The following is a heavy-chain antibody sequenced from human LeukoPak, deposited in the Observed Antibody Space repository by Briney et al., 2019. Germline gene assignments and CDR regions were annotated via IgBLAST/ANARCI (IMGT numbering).Heavy chain of an antibody. CDR2: ISSYNGNT. D-gene: IGHD3-10*01. CDR3: ARGFDYYGSGSFYGGLDF. Sequence: ASVKVSCKASGYTFTTYGISWVRQAPGQGLEWMGWISSYNGNTNYSQKLQGRVTMTTDTSTTTAYMEQRSLRSDDTAVYYCARGFDYYGSGSFYGGLDFWGQGTLVTVSS. CDR1: GYTFTTYG. V-gene: IGHV1-18*01. J-gene: IGHJ4*02.